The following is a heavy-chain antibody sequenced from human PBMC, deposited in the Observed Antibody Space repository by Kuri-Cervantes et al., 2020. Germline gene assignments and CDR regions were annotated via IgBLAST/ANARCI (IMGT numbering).Heavy chain of an antibody. CDR1: GFTFSSYS. Sequence: ETLSLTCAASGFTFSSYSMNWVRQAPGKGLEWVSYISSSSSTIYYADSAKGRFTISRDNAKNSLYLQMNSLRDEDTAVYYCARGIVSGSYGEFDPWGQGTLVTVSS. CDR2: ISSSSSTI. D-gene: IGHD1-26*01. J-gene: IGHJ5*02. V-gene: IGHV3-48*02. CDR3: ARGIVSGSYGEFDP.